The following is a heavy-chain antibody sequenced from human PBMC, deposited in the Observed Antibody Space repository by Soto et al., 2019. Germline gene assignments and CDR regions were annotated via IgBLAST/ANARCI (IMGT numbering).Heavy chain of an antibody. D-gene: IGHD4-17*01. CDR2: IWYDGSNK. V-gene: IGHV3-33*01. Sequence: PGGSLRLSCAASGFTFSSYGMHWVRQAPGKGLEWVAVIWYDGSNKYYADSVKGRFTISRDNSKNTLYLQMNSLRAEDTAVYYCASLTVTSFGEDPDYWGQGTLVTVSS. J-gene: IGHJ4*02. CDR1: GFTFSSYG. CDR3: ASLTVTSFGEDPDY.